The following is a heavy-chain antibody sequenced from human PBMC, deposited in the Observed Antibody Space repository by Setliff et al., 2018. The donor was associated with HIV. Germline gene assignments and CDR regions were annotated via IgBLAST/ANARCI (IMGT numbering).Heavy chain of an antibody. CDR2: INPSVGST. Sequence: ASVKVSCKASGYTFTSYGISWVRQAPGQGLEWMAVINPSVGSTNFAQMFQGRVTMTRDTSTSTVYMELSSLRSEDTAVYYCARDPLDGDGPFDYWGQGTLVTVSS. CDR3: ARDPLDGDGPFDY. D-gene: IGHD7-27*01. V-gene: IGHV1-46*01. J-gene: IGHJ4*02. CDR1: GYTFTSYG.